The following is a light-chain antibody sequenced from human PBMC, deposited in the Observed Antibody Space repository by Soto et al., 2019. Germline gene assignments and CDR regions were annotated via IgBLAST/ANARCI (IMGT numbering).Light chain of an antibody. CDR3: MQDVQDST. Sequence: EIVLTQSPGTLSLSPGERATLSCRASQNVGSRYLAWYPQKPGQAPRLLIYEVSNRFSGVEDRFSGSGSGTDFTLKISRVGAEEFGVHACMQDVQDSTVGQGKRLEIK. J-gene: IGKJ5*01. V-gene: IGKV3-20*01. CDR2: EVS. CDR1: QNVGSRY.